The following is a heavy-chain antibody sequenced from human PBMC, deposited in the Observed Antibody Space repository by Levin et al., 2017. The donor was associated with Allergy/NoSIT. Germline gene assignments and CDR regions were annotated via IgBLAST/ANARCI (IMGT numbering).Heavy chain of an antibody. CDR2: ISGSGGST. CDR1: GFTFSSYA. V-gene: IGHV3-23*01. D-gene: IGHD6-19*01. J-gene: IGHJ4*02. CDR3: AKDRPAGVDY. Sequence: GESLKISCAASGFTFSSYAMSWVRQAPGKGLEWVSAISGSGGSTYYADSVKGRFTISRDNSKNTLYLQMNSLRAEDTAVYYCAKDRPAGVDYWGQGTLVTVSS.